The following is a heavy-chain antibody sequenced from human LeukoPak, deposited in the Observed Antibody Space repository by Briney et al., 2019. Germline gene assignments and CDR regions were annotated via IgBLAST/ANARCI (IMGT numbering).Heavy chain of an antibody. J-gene: IGHJ4*02. Sequence: GESLKISCKGSGYSFTSYWIGWVRQMPGKGLEWVGIIYPGDSDTRYSPSFQGQVTISADKSISTAYLQWSSLKASDTAMYYCARGNYYDSSGYYYVHDYWGQGTLVTVSS. CDR1: GYSFTSYW. D-gene: IGHD3-22*01. CDR2: IYPGDSDT. CDR3: ARGNYYDSSGYYYVHDY. V-gene: IGHV5-51*01.